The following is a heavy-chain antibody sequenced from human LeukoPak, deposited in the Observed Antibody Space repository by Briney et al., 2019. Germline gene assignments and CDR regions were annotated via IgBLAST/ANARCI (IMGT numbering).Heavy chain of an antibody. Sequence: SETLSLTCTVSGGSISSSSYYWGWIRQPPGKWLEWIGSIYYSGSTYYNPSLKSRVTISVDTSKNRFSLKLTSVTAADTAVYYCARQTGSGLFILPGGQGTLVTVSS. J-gene: IGHJ4*02. CDR2: IYYSGST. CDR3: ARQTGSGLFILP. CDR1: GGSISSSSYY. D-gene: IGHD3/OR15-3a*01. V-gene: IGHV4-39*01.